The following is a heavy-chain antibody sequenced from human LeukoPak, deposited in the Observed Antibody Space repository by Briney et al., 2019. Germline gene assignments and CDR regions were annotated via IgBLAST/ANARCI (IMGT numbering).Heavy chain of an antibody. J-gene: IGHJ4*02. Sequence: GGSLRLSCAASGFTFSSYSMNWVRQAPGKGLEWVSSISSGSGYIYYADSVKGRFTISRDNAKNSLYLQMNSLRAEDTAVYYCARSGGYSYGFGFDYWGQGTLVTVSS. CDR3: ARSGGYSYGFGFDY. CDR2: ISSGSGYI. CDR1: GFTFSSYS. D-gene: IGHD5-18*01. V-gene: IGHV3-21*04.